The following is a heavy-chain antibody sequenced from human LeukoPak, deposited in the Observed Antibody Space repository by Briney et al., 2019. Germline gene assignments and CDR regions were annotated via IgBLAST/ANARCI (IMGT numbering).Heavy chain of an antibody. D-gene: IGHD1-26*01. CDR1: GFTVSSNY. V-gene: IGHV3-53*01. Sequence: GGSLRLSCAASGFTVSSNYMSWVRQAPGKGLERVSIIYSGGSPYYADSLKGRFTISRDNSKNTLYLQMNSLRADDTAVYYCARTIVGETYDAFDIWGQGTEVTVSS. J-gene: IGHJ3*02. CDR2: IYSGGSP. CDR3: ARTIVGETYDAFDI.